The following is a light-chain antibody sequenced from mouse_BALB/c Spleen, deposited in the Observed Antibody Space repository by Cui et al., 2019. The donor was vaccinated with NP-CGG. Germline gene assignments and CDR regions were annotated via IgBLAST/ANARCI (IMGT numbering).Light chain of an antibody. CDR2: GTN. V-gene: IGLV1*01. Sequence: QAVVTQESAPTTSPGEKVTLICRSSTRAVTTSNYANWVREKPDHLFTGLIGGTNDRAPGVPARFSGSLIGNKAALTITGARTEDEAIYFCALWYSNHWVFGGGTKLTVL. CDR1: TRAVTTSNY. CDR3: ALWYSNHWV. J-gene: IGLJ1*01.